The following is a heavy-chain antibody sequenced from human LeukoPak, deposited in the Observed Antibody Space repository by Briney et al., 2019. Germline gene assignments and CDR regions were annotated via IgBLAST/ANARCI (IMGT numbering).Heavy chain of an antibody. V-gene: IGHV1-69*05. CDR1: GGTFDKYS. Sequence: GASVKVSCKASGGTFDKYSINWVRQAPGQGLEWMGGIIPIFGTANYAQKFQGRVTITTDESTSTAYMELSSLRSEDTAVYYCARAVYYDSSGYLYWGQGTLVTVSS. J-gene: IGHJ4*02. CDR2: IIPIFGTA. CDR3: ARAVYYDSSGYLY. D-gene: IGHD3-22*01.